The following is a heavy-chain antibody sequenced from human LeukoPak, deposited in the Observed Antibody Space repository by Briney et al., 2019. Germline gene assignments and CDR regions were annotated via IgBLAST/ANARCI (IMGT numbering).Heavy chain of an antibody. D-gene: IGHD3-9*01. CDR2: ISGYNDNT. CDR1: GYTFTSYG. J-gene: IGHJ3*02. V-gene: IGHV1-18*01. CDR3: ARDLWRSGYDILTGYYEGDAFDI. Sequence: ASVKVSCKASGYTFTSYGISWVRQAPGQGLEWMGWISGYNDNTKYYAQKLQGRVTMTTDTSTSTAYMELRSLRSDDTAVYYCARDLWRSGYDILTGYYEGDAFDIWGQGTMVTVSS.